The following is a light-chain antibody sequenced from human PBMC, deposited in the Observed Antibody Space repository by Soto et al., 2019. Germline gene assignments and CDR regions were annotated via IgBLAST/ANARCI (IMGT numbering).Light chain of an antibody. J-gene: IGKJ1*01. CDR2: AAS. V-gene: IGKV1-27*01. CDR1: QGISNY. Sequence: DIQMTQSPSSLSASVGDRVTITCRASQGISNYLAWSQQKPGKVPKLLIYAASTLQSGVPSRFSGIGSGTDFTLTISSLQPVYVATYYCQKYNSAPRTFGQGTKVEIK. CDR3: QKYNSAPRT.